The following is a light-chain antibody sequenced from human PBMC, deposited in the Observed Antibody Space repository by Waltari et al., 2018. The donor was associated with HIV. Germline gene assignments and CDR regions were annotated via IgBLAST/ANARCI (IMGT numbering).Light chain of an antibody. V-gene: IGLV3-21*04. CDR2: YDS. CDR1: NIGSKS. CDR3: QVWDSSSDHVV. J-gene: IGLJ2*01. Sequence: SYVLTQPPSVSVAPGKTAMITCGGNNIGSKSVYWYQQKPGQATVLVIYYDSDRPSGMPERFSGANSGNTATLTISRVEAGDEADYCCQVWDSSSDHVVFGGGTKLTVL.